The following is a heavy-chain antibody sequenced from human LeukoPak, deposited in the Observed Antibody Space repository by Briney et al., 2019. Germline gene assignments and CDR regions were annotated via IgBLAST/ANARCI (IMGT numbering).Heavy chain of an antibody. J-gene: IGHJ4*02. CDR3: AKETNYYRPFYFDY. Sequence: GGSLRLSCAASGFTFSSYWMSWVRQAPGKGLEWVANIKQDGSEKYYVDSVKGRFTISRDNAKNSLYLQMNSLRAEDTAVYYCAKETNYYRPFYFDYWGQGTLVTVSS. CDR1: GFTFSSYW. CDR2: IKQDGSEK. D-gene: IGHD3-10*01. V-gene: IGHV3-7*03.